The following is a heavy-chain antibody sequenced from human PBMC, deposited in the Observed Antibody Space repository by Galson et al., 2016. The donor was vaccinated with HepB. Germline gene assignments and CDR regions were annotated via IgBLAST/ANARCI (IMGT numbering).Heavy chain of an antibody. D-gene: IGHD3-3*01. J-gene: IGHJ6*03. CDR2: IWYDGNKK. CDR3: TRGESKYYYFWSGNYYYFMDV. V-gene: IGHV3-33*01. Sequence: SLRLSCAASGFTVSSYGMHWVRQAPGKGLEWVAVIWYDGNKKYYADSVKGRFTISRDNSKNTLYLQMNSLRVDDTAVYYCTRGESKYYYFWSGNYYYFMDVWGKGTTVTVSS. CDR1: GFTVSSYG.